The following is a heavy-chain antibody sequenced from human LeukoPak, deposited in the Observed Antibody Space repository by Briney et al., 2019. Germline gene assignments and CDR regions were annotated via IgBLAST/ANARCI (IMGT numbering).Heavy chain of an antibody. CDR3: AREYSNSWMVFDY. CDR2: IGTAGGT. D-gene: IGHD6-13*01. CDR1: GFTFSSYD. V-gene: IGHV3-13*04. J-gene: IGHJ4*02. Sequence: GGSLRLSCAASGFTFSSYDMHWVRQVTGKGLEWVSAIGTAGGTYYADSVKGRFTISRENAKNSFYLQMNSLRAEDTAVYYCAREYSNSWMVFDYWGQGTLVTVSS.